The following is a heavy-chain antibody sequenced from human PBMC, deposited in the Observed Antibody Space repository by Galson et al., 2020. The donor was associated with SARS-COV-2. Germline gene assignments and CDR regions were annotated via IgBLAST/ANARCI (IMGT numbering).Heavy chain of an antibody. J-gene: IGHJ4*02. CDR3: AKDRPSMVRGVMGYFDY. V-gene: IGHV3-23*01. D-gene: IGHD3-10*01. CDR1: RFTFSSYA. CDR2: ISASGGST. Sequence: GESLKISCAASRFTFSSYAMGWVRQAPGKGLEWVSGISASGGSTYYADSVKGRFTISIISRDNSKNTLYLQMNSLRAEDTAIYYCAKDRPSMVRGVMGYFDYWGQGTLVSVSS.